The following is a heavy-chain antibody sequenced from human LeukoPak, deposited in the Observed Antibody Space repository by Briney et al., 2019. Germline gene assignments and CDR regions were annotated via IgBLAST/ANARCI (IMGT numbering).Heavy chain of an antibody. J-gene: IGHJ4*02. Sequence: GGSLRLSCAASGFTFSSYWMSWVRQAPGKGLEWVANIKQDGSEKYYVDSVKGRFTISRDNAKNSLYLQMNSLRAEDTAVYYCARSVPLPTVVTPPLDYWGQGTLVTVSS. CDR3: ARSVPLPTVVTPPLDY. CDR1: GFTFSSYW. D-gene: IGHD4-23*01. V-gene: IGHV3-7*01. CDR2: IKQDGSEK.